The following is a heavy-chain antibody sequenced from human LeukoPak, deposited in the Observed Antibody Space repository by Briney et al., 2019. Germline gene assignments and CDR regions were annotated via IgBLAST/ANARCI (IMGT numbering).Heavy chain of an antibody. Sequence: PGGSLRLSCGASGFTFNTYWMAWVRRAPGKGQDWVANIKQDGSVKNYVDSVKGRFTISRDDAKNSVYLQMNSLKTEDTAVYYCARDVSGSLDYWGKGTLVTVSA. D-gene: IGHD1-26*01. CDR3: ARDVSGSLDY. V-gene: IGHV3-7*01. CDR1: GFTFNTYW. J-gene: IGHJ4*02. CDR2: IKQDGSVK.